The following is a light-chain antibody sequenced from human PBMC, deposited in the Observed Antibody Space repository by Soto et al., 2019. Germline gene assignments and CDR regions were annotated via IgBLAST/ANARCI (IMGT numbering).Light chain of an antibody. J-gene: IGLJ3*02. CDR3: CSYAGSYIVM. V-gene: IGLV2-11*01. CDR1: SSDVGGYNY. Sequence: QLVLTQPRSVSGSPGQSVTISCTGTSSDVGGYNYVSWYQQHPGKVPKLMIFDVSKRPSGVPDRFSGSKSGNTASLTISGLQAEDEADYHCCSYAGSYIVMFGGGTKVTVL. CDR2: DVS.